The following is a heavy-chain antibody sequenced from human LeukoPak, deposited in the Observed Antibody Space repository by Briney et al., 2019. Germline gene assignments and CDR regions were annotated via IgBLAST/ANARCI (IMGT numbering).Heavy chain of an antibody. Sequence: PSETLSLTCTVSCGSISRYFWLWIRQPAGKGLEWIGRIYTSGITNYNPSLKSRVTMSVDTSKNQFSLKLSSVTAADTAVYYCARDLGPDCSSTRCYALDVWGQGTTVTVSS. CDR1: CGSISRYF. CDR3: ARDLGPDCSSTRCYALDV. D-gene: IGHD2-2*01. J-gene: IGHJ6*02. CDR2: IYTSGIT. V-gene: IGHV4-4*07.